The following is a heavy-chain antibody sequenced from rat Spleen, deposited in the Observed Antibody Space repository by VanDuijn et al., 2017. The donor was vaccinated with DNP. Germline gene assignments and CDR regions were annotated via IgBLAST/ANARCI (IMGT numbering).Heavy chain of an antibody. CDR1: GFTFSSYW. D-gene: IGHD1-11*01. V-gene: IGHV5-58*01. J-gene: IGHJ2*01. Sequence: EVQLVETGGGLVQPGRSLKLSCVASGFTFSSYWMYWIRQAPGKGLEWVASINTDGGSTYYADSVKGRFTISRDNAENTVYLQMNSLRSEDTATYYCARHGRRVFDYWGQGVMVTVSS. CDR3: ARHGRRVFDY. CDR2: INTDGGST.